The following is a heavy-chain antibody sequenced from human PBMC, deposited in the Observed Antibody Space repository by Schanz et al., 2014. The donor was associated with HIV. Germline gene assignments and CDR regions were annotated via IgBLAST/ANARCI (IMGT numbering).Heavy chain of an antibody. D-gene: IGHD2-15*01. V-gene: IGHV1-18*01. J-gene: IGHJ4*02. CDR1: GYTFTNYG. Sequence: QVQLVQSGAEVKKPGASVTVSCKASGYTFTNYGINWVRQAPGQGLEWMGWISGYIGNTNYAQNLQGRVTMTTDTLTSTVYMELRSLRSDDTAVYYCARGYCGGGTCCSGDYWGQGTLVTVSS. CDR2: ISGYIGNT. CDR3: ARGYCGGGTCCSGDY.